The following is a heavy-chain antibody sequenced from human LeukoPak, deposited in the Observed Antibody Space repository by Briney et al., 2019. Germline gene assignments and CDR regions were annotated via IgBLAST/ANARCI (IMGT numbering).Heavy chain of an antibody. CDR3: AKVKSSGYTYGPNFDN. J-gene: IGHJ4*02. V-gene: IGHV3-43D*03. D-gene: IGHD5-12*01. CDR2: ISWDGGIT. CDR1: GFTFEDYA. Sequence: GGSLRLSCAASGFTFEDYAIHWVRHAPERGLEWVSLISWDGGITYSSDSVRGRFTISRDNNRNFVYLQMSALKIEDTAFYYCAKVKSSGYTYGPNFDNWGRGTLVTVSS.